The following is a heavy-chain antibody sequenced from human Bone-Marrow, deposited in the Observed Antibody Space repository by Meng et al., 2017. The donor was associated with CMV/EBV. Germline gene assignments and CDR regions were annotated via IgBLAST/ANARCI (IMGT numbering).Heavy chain of an antibody. CDR1: GLTFDDYA. Sequence: GGSLRLSCAASGLTFDDYAMHWVRQAPGQGLEWVSGISWNSGSIDYADSVKGRFTISRDNAKNSLYLQMNSLRAEDTALYYCAKDIGCSSTSCYTRLSYYYYGMDVWGQGTTVTVSS. CDR3: AKDIGCSSTSCYTRLSYYYYGMDV. CDR2: ISWNSGSI. V-gene: IGHV3-9*01. J-gene: IGHJ6*02. D-gene: IGHD2-2*02.